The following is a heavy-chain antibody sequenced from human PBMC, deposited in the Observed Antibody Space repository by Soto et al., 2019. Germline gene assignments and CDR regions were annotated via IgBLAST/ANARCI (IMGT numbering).Heavy chain of an antibody. Sequence: SQTLSLTCAISGDSVSSNSAAWNWIRQSPSRGLEWLGRTYYRSKWYNDYAVSVKSRITINPDTSKNQFSLQLNSVTPEDTAVYYCARELTIFGVVTTQTFDYWGQGTLVTVSS. J-gene: IGHJ4*02. CDR1: GDSVSSNSAA. V-gene: IGHV6-1*01. CDR3: ARELTIFGVVTTQTFDY. CDR2: TYYRSKWYN. D-gene: IGHD3-3*01.